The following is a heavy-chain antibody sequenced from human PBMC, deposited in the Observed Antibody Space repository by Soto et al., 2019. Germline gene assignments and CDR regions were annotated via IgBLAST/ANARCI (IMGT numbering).Heavy chain of an antibody. CDR1: GYTLTELS. D-gene: IGHD2-8*01. J-gene: IGHJ4*02. Sequence: ASVKVSCKVSGYTLTELSMHWVRQAPGKGLEWMGGFDPEDGETIYAQKFQGRVTMTEDTSTDTAYMELSSLRSEDTAVYYCATPGGTNGAVIAPWWGQGTLVTVSS. CDR3: ATPGGTNGAVIAPW. V-gene: IGHV1-24*01. CDR2: FDPEDGET.